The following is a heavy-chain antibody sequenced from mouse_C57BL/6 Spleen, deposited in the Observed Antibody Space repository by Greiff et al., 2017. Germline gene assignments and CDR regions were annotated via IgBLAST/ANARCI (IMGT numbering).Heavy chain of an antibody. CDR3: ARGGTTVVATDYYAMDY. Sequence: VQLQESGAELMKPGASVKLSCKATGYTFTGYWIEWVKQRPGHGLEWIGEILPGSGSTNYNEKFKGKAAFTADTSSNTAYMQLSSLTTEDSAIYYCARGGTTVVATDYYAMDYWGQGTSVTVSS. CDR2: ILPGSGST. V-gene: IGHV1-9*01. D-gene: IGHD1-1*01. CDR1: GYTFTGYW. J-gene: IGHJ4*01.